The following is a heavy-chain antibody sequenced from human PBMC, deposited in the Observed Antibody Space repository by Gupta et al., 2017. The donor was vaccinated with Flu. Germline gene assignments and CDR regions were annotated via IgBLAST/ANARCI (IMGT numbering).Heavy chain of an antibody. D-gene: IGHD3-10*01. CDR2: IYWDDDK. V-gene: IGHV2-5*02. CDR1: GFSLSTSGVG. CDR3: APYTHGENYFDY. Sequence: QITLKESGPTLVKPTQTLTLTCTFSGFSLSTSGVGVGWIRQPPGKALEWLALIYWDDDKRYSPSLKSRLTITKDTSKKQVVLTMTNKDPVETATYYCAPYTHGENYFDYWGQGTLVTVSS. J-gene: IGHJ4*02.